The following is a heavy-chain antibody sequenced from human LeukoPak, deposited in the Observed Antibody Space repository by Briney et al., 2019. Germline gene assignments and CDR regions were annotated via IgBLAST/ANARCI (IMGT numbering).Heavy chain of an antibody. CDR2: IYTGYSAI. CDR3: ARQGMDV. Sequence: GESPKISLKGSGYRFNTYWIDWVRQVPGKGPEWMGMIYTGYSAITYRPSFRGQVNISADKSITTAYLQWSSLKPSDTAIYFCARQGMDVGRQGTTVTVCS. J-gene: IGHJ6*02. V-gene: IGHV5-51*01. CDR1: GYRFNTYW.